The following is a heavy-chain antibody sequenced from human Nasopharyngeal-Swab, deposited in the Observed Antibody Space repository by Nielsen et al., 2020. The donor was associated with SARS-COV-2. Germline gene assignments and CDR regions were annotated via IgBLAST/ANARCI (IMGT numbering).Heavy chain of an antibody. D-gene: IGHD5-18*01. Sequence: PGKGLEWIGYISHSGTTYYNPSLKSRLLISLDRSENQFSLKLSSVTAADTAVYYCARDRGYGFGHTGWFDSWGQGTLVTVSS. CDR3: ARDRGYGFGHTGWFDS. CDR2: ISHSGTT. J-gene: IGHJ5*01. V-gene: IGHV4-30-2*01.